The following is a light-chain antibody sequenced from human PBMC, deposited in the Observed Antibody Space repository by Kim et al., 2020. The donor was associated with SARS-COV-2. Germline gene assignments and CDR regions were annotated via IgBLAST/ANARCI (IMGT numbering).Light chain of an antibody. J-gene: IGKJ1*01. CDR1: QSISSW. V-gene: IGKV1-5*03. CDR2: KAS. Sequence: SASVGDRVTITCRDSQSISSWLAWYQQKPGKAPKLLIYKASSLESGVPSRFSGSGSGTEFTLTISSLQPDDSATYYCQQYNSPWTFGQGTKVDIK. CDR3: QQYNSPWT.